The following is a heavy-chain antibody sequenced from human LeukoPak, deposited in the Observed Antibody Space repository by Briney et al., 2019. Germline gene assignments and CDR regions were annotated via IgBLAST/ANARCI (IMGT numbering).Heavy chain of an antibody. J-gene: IGHJ4*02. CDR3: VRDLGWCTGGVCSL. Sequence: PRGSLRLSSAASGFTFSDYWIHWVRQVPGKGLVWVSRINGDGTITHYADSVKGRFTISRDNAKNTLYLQMNSLRAEDTAVYYCVRDLGWCTGGVCSLWGQGTPVTVSS. CDR1: GFTFSDYW. CDR2: INGDGTIT. V-gene: IGHV3-74*01. D-gene: IGHD2-8*02.